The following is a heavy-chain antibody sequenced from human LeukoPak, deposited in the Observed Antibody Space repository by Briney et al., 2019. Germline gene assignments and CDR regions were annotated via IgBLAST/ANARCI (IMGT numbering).Heavy chain of an antibody. J-gene: IGHJ4*02. V-gene: IGHV3-74*01. CDR1: GFTFSTYG. CDR3: GQDMVNTGYHRPVR. Sequence: PGGSLRLSCAASGFTFSTYGMHWVRQAPGKGLEWVSRLSGNGGITYYADSVKGRFTISRDNAKNTLYLQMNSLRAEDPALYYCGQDMVNTGYHRPVRWGEGTLVTVSS. D-gene: IGHD1-14*01. CDR2: LSGNGGIT.